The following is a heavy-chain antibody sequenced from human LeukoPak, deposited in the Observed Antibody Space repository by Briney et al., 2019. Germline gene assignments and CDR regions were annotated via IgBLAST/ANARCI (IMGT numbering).Heavy chain of an antibody. CDR2: IYTSGST. J-gene: IGHJ4*02. V-gene: IGHV4-61*02. Sequence: SETLSLTCTVSGGSISSGSYYWSWIRQPAGKGLEWIGRIYTSGSTNYNPSLKSRVTISVDTSKNQFSLKLSSVTAADTAVYYCARETAMAFEWGQGTLVTVSS. CDR1: GGSISSGSYY. CDR3: ARETAMAFE. D-gene: IGHD2-21*02.